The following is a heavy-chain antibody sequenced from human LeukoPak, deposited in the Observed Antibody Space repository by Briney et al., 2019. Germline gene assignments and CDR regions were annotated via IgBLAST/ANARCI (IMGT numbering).Heavy chain of an antibody. V-gene: IGHV3-23*01. J-gene: IGHJ4*02. CDR1: GFTFSSCA. Sequence: GGSLRLSCAASGFTFSSCAMGWVRQAPGKGLDWFSAISGGSVGATYYADAVKGRFTISRDNSKTTLYLEMNSLRAEDTAVYYCAKGSSSGRPYFFDYWGQGSLVAVSS. D-gene: IGHD3-3*01. CDR2: ISGGSVGAT. CDR3: AKGSSSGRPYFFDY.